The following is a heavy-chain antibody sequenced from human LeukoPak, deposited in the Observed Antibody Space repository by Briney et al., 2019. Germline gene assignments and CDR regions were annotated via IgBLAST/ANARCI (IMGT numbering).Heavy chain of an antibody. V-gene: IGHV3-23*01. CDR2: ISGSGGST. Sequence: GGSLTLSCAASGFTFSSYAVSWARQPPGKGLEWGSSISGSGGSTYYADSVKGRFTISRDNSKTTLYLQMNSLRAEATAVYYCAKHPHISSTSCFDYWGQGTLVTVSS. D-gene: IGHD2-2*01. J-gene: IGHJ4*02. CDR1: GFTFSSYA. CDR3: AKHPHISSTSCFDY.